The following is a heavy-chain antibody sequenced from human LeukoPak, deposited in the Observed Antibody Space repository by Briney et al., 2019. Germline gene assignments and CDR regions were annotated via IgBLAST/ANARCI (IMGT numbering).Heavy chain of an antibody. V-gene: IGHV4-39*07. CDR2: INHSGST. Sequence: PSETLSLTCTVSGGSISVSGYYWGWIRQPPGKGLEWIGEINHSGSTNYNPSLKSRVTISVDTSKNQFSLKLSSVTAADTAVYYCARGPTGPWGQGTLVTVSS. CDR3: ARGPTGP. D-gene: IGHD1-14*01. J-gene: IGHJ5*02. CDR1: GGSISVSGYY.